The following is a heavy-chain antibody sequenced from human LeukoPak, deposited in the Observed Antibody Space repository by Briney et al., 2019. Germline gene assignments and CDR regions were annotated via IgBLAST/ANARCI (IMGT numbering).Heavy chain of an antibody. V-gene: IGHV1-69*05. CDR3: AGIGYCSGGSCYGGQVRFDP. D-gene: IGHD2-15*01. CDR2: IIPIFGTA. Sequence: ASVKVSFKASGGTFSSYAISWVRQAPGRGLEWMGGIIPIFGTANYAQKFQGRVTITTDESTSTAYMELSSLRSEDTAVYYCAGIGYCSGGSCYGGQVRFDPWGQGTLVTVSS. J-gene: IGHJ5*02. CDR1: GGTFSSYA.